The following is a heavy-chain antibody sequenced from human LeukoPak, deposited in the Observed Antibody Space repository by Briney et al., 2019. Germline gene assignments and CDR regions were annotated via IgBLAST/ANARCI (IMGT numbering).Heavy chain of an antibody. CDR2: ISTSKGDT. CDR1: GYTFTTHG. Sequence: ASVKVSCKTSGYTFTTHGISWVRQAPGQGLEWMGWISTSKGDTNYAQKFKGRLTMTTDRSTSTAYMELRSLRSDDTAVYYCARDLYVVGAIDYWGQGTLVTVSS. CDR3: ARDLYVVGAIDY. D-gene: IGHD1-26*01. V-gene: IGHV1-18*01. J-gene: IGHJ4*02.